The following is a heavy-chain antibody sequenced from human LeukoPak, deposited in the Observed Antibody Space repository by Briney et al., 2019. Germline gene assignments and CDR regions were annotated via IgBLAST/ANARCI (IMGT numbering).Heavy chain of an antibody. V-gene: IGHV3-7*05. CDR3: ARRRGDV. Sequence: PGGSLRLSCAASGFTFSTYWMSWVRQAPGKGLEWVAILNQDGREKYYVDSVKGRFTISRDNAENSLYLQMNSLRVEDTAIYYCARRRGDVWGQGTTVTVSS. CDR2: LNQDGREK. CDR1: GFTFSTYW. J-gene: IGHJ6*02.